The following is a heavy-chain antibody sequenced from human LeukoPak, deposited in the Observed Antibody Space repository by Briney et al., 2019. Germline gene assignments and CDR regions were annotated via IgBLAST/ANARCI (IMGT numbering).Heavy chain of an antibody. Sequence: GGSLRLSCAASGFTFSTYAMSWVRQAPGKGLEWVSSISSSSSYIYYADSVKGRFTISRDNAKNSLYLQMNSLRAEDTAVYYCAREGFSSSWYGDYWGQGTLVTVSS. J-gene: IGHJ4*02. CDR1: GFTFSTYA. CDR2: ISSSSSYI. D-gene: IGHD6-13*01. V-gene: IGHV3-21*01. CDR3: AREGFSSSWYGDY.